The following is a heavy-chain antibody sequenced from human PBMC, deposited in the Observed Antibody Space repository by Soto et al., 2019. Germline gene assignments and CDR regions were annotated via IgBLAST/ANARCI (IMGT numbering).Heavy chain of an antibody. CDR2: IYYSGST. Sequence: QLQLQESGPGLVKPSETLSLTCTVSGGSISSSSYYWGWIRQPPGKGLEWIGSIYYSGSTYYNPSLKSRVTISVDTSKNQFSLKLSSVTAADTAVYYCARHVPVYDILTGYAFDIWGQGTMVTVSS. V-gene: IGHV4-39*01. CDR3: ARHVPVYDILTGYAFDI. J-gene: IGHJ3*02. CDR1: GGSISSSSYY. D-gene: IGHD3-9*01.